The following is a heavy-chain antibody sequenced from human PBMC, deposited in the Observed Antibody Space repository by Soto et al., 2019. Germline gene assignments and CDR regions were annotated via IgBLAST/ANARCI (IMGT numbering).Heavy chain of an antibody. V-gene: IGHV3-23*01. CDR3: AKAGEYSSSWALFDY. J-gene: IGHJ4*02. Sequence: GGSLRLSCAASGFTFSSYAMSWVRQAPGKGLEWVSAISGSGGSTYYADSVKGRFTISRDNSKNTLYLQMNSLRAEDTAVYYCAKAGEYSSSWALFDYWGQGTLVTVSS. CDR2: ISGSGGST. D-gene: IGHD6-13*01. CDR1: GFTFSSYA.